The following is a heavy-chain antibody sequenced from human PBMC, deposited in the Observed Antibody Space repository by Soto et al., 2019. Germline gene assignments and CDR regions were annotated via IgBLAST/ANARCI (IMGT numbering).Heavy chain of an antibody. J-gene: IGHJ4*02. D-gene: IGHD2-2*01. CDR1: GFSFSSYS. V-gene: IGHV3-21*01. CDR2: ISSSRSYI. Sequence: EVQLVESGGGLVKPGGSLRLSCAASGFSFSSYSMNWVRQAPGKGLEWVSSISSSRSYIYYADSVKGRFTISRDNAKTSRYLQMNSLRGEDTGVYYWARDPCSSTCCYQGWGQGTLVTVSS. CDR3: ARDPCSSTCCYQG.